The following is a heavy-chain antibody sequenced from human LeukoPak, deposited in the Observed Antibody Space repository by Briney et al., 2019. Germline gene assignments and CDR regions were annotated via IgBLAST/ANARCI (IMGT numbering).Heavy chain of an antibody. CDR3: ARDSTDRDYGANNWFDP. J-gene: IGHJ5*02. V-gene: IGHV3-21*01. Sequence: IPGGSLRLSCAASGFTFSSYSMNWVRQAPGKGLEWVSSISSSSSYIYYADSVKGRFTISRDNAKNSLYLQMNSLRAEDTAVYYCARDSTDRDYGANNWFDPWGQGTLVTVSS. CDR1: GFTFSSYS. CDR2: ISSSSSYI. D-gene: IGHD4-17*01.